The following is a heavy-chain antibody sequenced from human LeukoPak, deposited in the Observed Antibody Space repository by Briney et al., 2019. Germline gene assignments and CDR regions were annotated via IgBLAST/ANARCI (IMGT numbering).Heavy chain of an antibody. CDR2: ISSAGSNE. CDR3: AKDSYVLRFLEWLFDP. Sequence: GGSLRLSCEASGFTFNTYGLHWVRQAPGKGLEWVAVISSAGSNEYYSDSVKGRFTISRDNSKNTLYLQMNSLRAEDTAVYYCAKDSYVLRFLEWLFDPWGQGTLVTVSS. D-gene: IGHD3-3*01. V-gene: IGHV3-30*18. CDR1: GFTFNTYG. J-gene: IGHJ5*02.